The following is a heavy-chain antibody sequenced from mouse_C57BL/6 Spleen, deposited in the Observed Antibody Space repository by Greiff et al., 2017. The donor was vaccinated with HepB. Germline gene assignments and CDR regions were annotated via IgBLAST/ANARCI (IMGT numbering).Heavy chain of an antibody. Sequence: EVLLVESGGGLVQPGGSLKLSCAASGFTFSDYYMYWVRQTPEKRLEWVAYISNGGGSTYYPDTVKGRFTISRDNATNTLYLQMSRLKSEDTAMYYCARGLRGYFDYWGQGTTLTVSS. D-gene: IGHD1-1*01. V-gene: IGHV5-12*01. CDR2: ISNGGGST. CDR1: GFTFSDYY. CDR3: ARGLRGYFDY. J-gene: IGHJ2*01.